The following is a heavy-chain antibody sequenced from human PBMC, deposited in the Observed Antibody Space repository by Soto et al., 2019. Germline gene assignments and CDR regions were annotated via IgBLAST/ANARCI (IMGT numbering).Heavy chain of an antibody. CDR3: ARRSMGFLRAAYYFDQ. V-gene: IGHV1-24*01. CDR1: GYTLTELS. CDR2: FDPEDGET. D-gene: IGHD3-3*01. Sequence: ASVKVSCKVSGYTLTELSMHWVRQAPGKGLEWMGGFDPEDGETIYAQKFQGRVTMTEDTSTDTAYMELSSPRSEDTAVYYCARRSMGFLRAAYYFDQWGQGNLVTVSS. J-gene: IGHJ4*02.